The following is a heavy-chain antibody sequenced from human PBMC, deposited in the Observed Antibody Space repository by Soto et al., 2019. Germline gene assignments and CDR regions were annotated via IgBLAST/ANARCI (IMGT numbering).Heavy chain of an antibody. CDR2: IYYSGST. Sequence: SETLSLTCTVSGGSISSYYWSWIRQPPGKGLEWIGYIYYSGSTNYNPSLKSRVTISIDTSKNQFSLKLSSVTAADTAVYYCARQRGIAALDYWGQGTLVTVSS. D-gene: IGHD6-13*01. CDR3: ARQRGIAALDY. J-gene: IGHJ4*02. V-gene: IGHV4-59*01. CDR1: GGSISSYY.